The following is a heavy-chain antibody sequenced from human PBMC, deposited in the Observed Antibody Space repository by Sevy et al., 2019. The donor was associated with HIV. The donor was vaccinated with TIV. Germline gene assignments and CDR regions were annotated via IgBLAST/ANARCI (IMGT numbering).Heavy chain of an antibody. Sequence: GGSLRLSCAASGFTFSSYAMSWVRQAPGKGLEWVSYISSSSTTIYYADSVKGRFTISRDNAKNSLYLQMNSLRDEDTAVYYCARGFMGADYYYGMDVWGQGTTVTVSS. CDR3: ARGFMGADYYYGMDV. CDR2: ISSSSTTI. V-gene: IGHV3-48*02. D-gene: IGHD3-3*01. J-gene: IGHJ6*02. CDR1: GFTFSSYA.